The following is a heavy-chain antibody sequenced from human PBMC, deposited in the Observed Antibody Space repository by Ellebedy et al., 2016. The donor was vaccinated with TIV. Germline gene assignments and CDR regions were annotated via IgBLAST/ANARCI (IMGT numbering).Heavy chain of an antibody. V-gene: IGHV2-70*17. CDR2: IDWDDDK. CDR1: GFSLSTSRLS. CDR3: ARISSGWGFDY. J-gene: IGHJ4*02. Sequence: SGPTLVKPTQTLTLTRTFSGFSLSTSRLSVSWIRQPPGKALEWLARIDWDDDKFYSTSLRTRVTISKDSSENQVVLTMTNMDPEDTATYYCARISSGWGFDYWGQGALVTVSS. D-gene: IGHD6-19*01.